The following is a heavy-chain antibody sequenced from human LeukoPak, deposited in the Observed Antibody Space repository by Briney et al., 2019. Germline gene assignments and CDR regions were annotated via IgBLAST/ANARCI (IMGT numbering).Heavy chain of an antibody. D-gene: IGHD2-21*02. CDR2: ISSSGSTI. CDR1: GFTFSSYE. CDR3: AREFVVVTGAHFDY. Sequence: PGGSLRLSCAASGFTFSSYEMNWVRQAPGKGLEWVSYISSSGSTIYYADSVKGRFTISRDNAKNSLYLQMNSLRAEDTAVYYCAREFVVVTGAHFDYWGQGTLVTVSS. J-gene: IGHJ4*02. V-gene: IGHV3-48*03.